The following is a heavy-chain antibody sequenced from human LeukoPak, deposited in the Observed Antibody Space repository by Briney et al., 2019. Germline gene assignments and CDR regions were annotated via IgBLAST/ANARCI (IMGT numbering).Heavy chain of an antibody. CDR1: GFTFSSYW. V-gene: IGHV3-74*01. J-gene: IGHJ5*02. CDR2: INTDGSST. D-gene: IGHD3-3*01. Sequence: PGGSLRLSCAASGFTFSSYWMHGVRQAPGKGLVWVSRINTDGSSTSYADSVKGRFTISRDNAKNMLYLQMNSLRAEDTAVYYCARPSYDFGSGYRKEYLSFDPWGQGTLVTVSS. CDR3: ARPSYDFGSGYRKEYLSFDP.